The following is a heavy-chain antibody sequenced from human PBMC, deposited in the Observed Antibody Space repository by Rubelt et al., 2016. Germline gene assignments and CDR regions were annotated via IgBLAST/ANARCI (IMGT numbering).Heavy chain of an antibody. CDR1: GGSISSSSYY. D-gene: IGHD2-15*01. Sequence: QLQLQESGPGLVKPSETLSLTCTVSGGSISSSSYYWGWIRQPPGKGLEWIVSIYYSGTTYYNPSLKSRVTLSVDTSKNQFSLKLSSVTAAETAVYYCARGGGLTWWDILNYWGQGTLVTVSS. CDR2: IYYSGTT. V-gene: IGHV4-39*07. J-gene: IGHJ4*02. CDR3: ARGGGLTWWDILNY.